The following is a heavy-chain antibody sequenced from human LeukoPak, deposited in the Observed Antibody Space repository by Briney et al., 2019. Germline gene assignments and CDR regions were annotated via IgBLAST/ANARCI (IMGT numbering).Heavy chain of an antibody. J-gene: IGHJ6*04. Sequence: GASVKVSCKASGGTFSSYAISWVRQAPGQGLEWMGGIIPIFGTANYAQKFQGRVTITADKSTSTAYMELSSLRSEDTAVYYCARGQWLRPYYYYGMDVWGKGTTVTVPS. D-gene: IGHD5-12*01. CDR1: GGTFSSYA. CDR2: IIPIFGTA. CDR3: ARGQWLRPYYYYGMDV. V-gene: IGHV1-69*06.